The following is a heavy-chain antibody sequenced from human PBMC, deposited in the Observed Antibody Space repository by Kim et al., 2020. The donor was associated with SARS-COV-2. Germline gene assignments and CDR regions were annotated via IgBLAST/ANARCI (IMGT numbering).Heavy chain of an antibody. D-gene: IGHD2-2*02. V-gene: IGHV3-7*01. CDR3: ARGQYCSSTSCYMGFDL. Sequence: GSLRLSCAASGFTFSSYWMSWVRQAPGKGLEWVANIKQDGSEKYYVDSVKGRFTISRDNAKNSLYLQMNSLRAEDTAVYYCARGQYCSSTSCYMGFDLWGRGTLVTVSS. CDR1: GFTFSSYW. CDR2: IKQDGSEK. J-gene: IGHJ2*01.